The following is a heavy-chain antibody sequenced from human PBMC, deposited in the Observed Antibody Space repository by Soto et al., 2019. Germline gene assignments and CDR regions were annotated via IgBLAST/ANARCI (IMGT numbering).Heavy chain of an antibody. Sequence: GSLRLSCAASGFTFSDYYMSWIRQAPGKGLEWVSSVSSTSGYIYYGDSVKGRFTISRDNAKNSLYLQMNSLRAEDTAVYYCARANVDTSVVNEYYFDYWGQGTLVTVSS. CDR2: VSSTSGYI. V-gene: IGHV3-11*06. J-gene: IGHJ4*02. D-gene: IGHD5-18*01. CDR1: GFTFSDYY. CDR3: ARANVDTSVVNEYYFDY.